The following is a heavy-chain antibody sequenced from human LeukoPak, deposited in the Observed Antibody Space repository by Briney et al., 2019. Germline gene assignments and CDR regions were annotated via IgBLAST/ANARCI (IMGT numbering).Heavy chain of an antibody. CDR3: ASGLFEGQLAFDI. D-gene: IGHD6-13*01. Sequence: PGGSLRLSCAASGFTFDDYGMSWVRHAPGKGLEWVSGINWNGGSTGYADSVKGRFTISRDNAKNSLYLQMNSLRAEDTALYYCASGLFEGQLAFDIWGQGTMVTVSS. CDR2: INWNGGST. V-gene: IGHV3-20*04. CDR1: GFTFDDYG. J-gene: IGHJ3*02.